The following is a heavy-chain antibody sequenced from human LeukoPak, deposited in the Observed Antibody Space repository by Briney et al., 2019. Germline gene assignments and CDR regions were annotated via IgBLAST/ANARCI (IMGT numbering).Heavy chain of an antibody. CDR1: GFTFSDYY. Sequence: PGGSLRLSCAASGFTFSDYYMSWIRQAPGKGLEWVSYISSSGSTIYYADSVKGRFTISRDNAKNSLYLQMNSLRAEDTAVYYCASNLEWLRLENYWGQGTLVTVSS. CDR2: ISSSGSTI. J-gene: IGHJ4*02. D-gene: IGHD5-12*01. V-gene: IGHV3-11*01. CDR3: ASNLEWLRLENY.